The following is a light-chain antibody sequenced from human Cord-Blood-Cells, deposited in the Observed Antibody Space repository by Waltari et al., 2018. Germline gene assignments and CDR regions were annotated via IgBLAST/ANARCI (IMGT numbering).Light chain of an antibody. V-gene: IGKV3-15*01. CDR3: QQYNNWPPTYT. CDR1: QRVSSN. CDR2: GAS. Sequence: EMVMKQSPATLSVSPGARATLSCRASQRVSSNLAWYQQKPGQSPRLLIYGASTRATGIPARFSGSGSGTEFTLTISSLQSEDFAVYYCQQYNNWPPTYTFGQGTKLEIK. J-gene: IGKJ2*01.